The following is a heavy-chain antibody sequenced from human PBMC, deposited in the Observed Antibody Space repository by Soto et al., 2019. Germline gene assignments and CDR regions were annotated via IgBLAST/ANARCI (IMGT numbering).Heavy chain of an antibody. J-gene: IGHJ6*02. V-gene: IGHV3-30*18. CDR2: ISYDGSNK. Sequence: QVQLVESGGGVVQPGRSLRLSCAASGFTFSSYGMHWVRQAPGKGLEWVAVISYDGSNKYYADSVKGRFTISRDNSKNTLYLQMNSLRAEDTAVYYCAKDFYDFWSGYPRERYYYGMDVWGQGTTVTVSS. D-gene: IGHD3-3*01. CDR3: AKDFYDFWSGYPRERYYYGMDV. CDR1: GFTFSSYG.